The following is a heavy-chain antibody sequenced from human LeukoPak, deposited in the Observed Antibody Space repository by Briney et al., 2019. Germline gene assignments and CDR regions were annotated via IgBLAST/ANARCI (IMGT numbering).Heavy chain of an antibody. Sequence: GGSLTLSCAGSGFTFSSYGMHSVRQAPGKGLEWVAFIQYDGSNKKDADSVKGRFTISRDNSKSTLYLQMNSLRAEDTAVYYCASEGRIAAEAAFDIWGQGTMVTVSS. D-gene: IGHD6-13*01. J-gene: IGHJ3*02. CDR1: GFTFSSYG. V-gene: IGHV3-30*02. CDR2: IQYDGSNK. CDR3: ASEGRIAAEAAFDI.